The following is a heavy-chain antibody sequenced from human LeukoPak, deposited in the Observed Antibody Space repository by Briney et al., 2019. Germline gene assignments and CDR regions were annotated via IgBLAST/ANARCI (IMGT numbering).Heavy chain of an antibody. J-gene: IGHJ3*02. D-gene: IGHD2-2*01. CDR3: ARGYRPVPADNRHAFDI. CDR2: ISAYNGNT. CDR1: GYTFTSYG. V-gene: IGHV1-18*01. Sequence: GASVKVSCKASGYTFTSYGISWVRQAPGQGLEWMGWISAYNGNTNYAQKLQGRVTMTTDTSTSTAYMELRSLRSDDTAVYYCARGYRPVPADNRHAFDIWGQGTMVTVSS.